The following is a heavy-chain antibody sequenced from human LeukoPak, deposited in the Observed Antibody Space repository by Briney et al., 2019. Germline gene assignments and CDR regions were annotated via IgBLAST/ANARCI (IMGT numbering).Heavy chain of an antibody. CDR2: ISGSGGST. CDR3: AKGERGLLWFGELFYYFDY. D-gene: IGHD3-10*01. J-gene: IGHJ4*02. CDR1: GFTFSSNG. Sequence: GGSLRLSCAASGFTFSSNGMSWVRQAPGKGLEWVSAISGSGGSTYYADSVKGRFTISRDNSKNTLYLQMNSLRAEDTAVYYCAKGERGLLWFGELFYYFDYWGQGTLVTVSS. V-gene: IGHV3-23*01.